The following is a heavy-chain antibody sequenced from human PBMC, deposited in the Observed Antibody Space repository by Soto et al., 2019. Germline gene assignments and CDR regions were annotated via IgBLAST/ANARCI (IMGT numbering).Heavy chain of an antibody. CDR3: AREGAYSSGWYYYYYGMDV. Sequence: GGSLRLSCAASGFTFSSYWMSWVRQAPGKGLEWVANIKQDGSEKYYVDSMKGRFTISRDNANNSLYLQMNSLRAEDTAVYYCAREGAYSSGWYYYYYGMDVWGQGTTVTVSS. CDR2: IKQDGSEK. J-gene: IGHJ6*02. V-gene: IGHV3-7*01. D-gene: IGHD6-19*01. CDR1: GFTFSSYW.